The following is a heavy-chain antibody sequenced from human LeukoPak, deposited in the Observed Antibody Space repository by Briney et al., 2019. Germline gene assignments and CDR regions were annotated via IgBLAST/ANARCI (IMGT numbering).Heavy chain of an antibody. CDR2: IDPSDSYT. V-gene: IGHV5-10-1*01. D-gene: IGHD3-22*01. Sequence: PGESLKISCKGSGYIFTSYWISWVRQMPGKVEEWMGRIDPSDSYTNYSPSFQGHVTISADKSISTAYLQWSSLKASDTAMYYCARGHYYDSSGYIYWGQGTLVTVSS. CDR3: ARGHYYDSSGYIY. J-gene: IGHJ4*02. CDR1: GYIFTSYW.